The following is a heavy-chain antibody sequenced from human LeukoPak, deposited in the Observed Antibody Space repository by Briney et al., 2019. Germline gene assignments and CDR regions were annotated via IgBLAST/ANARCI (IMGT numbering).Heavy chain of an antibody. CDR1: GFTFSSYA. J-gene: IGHJ4*02. D-gene: IGHD2-15*01. V-gene: IGHV3-23*01. CDR2: ISGSGGST. CDR3: AKDSGYCSGGSCYEFPEDY. Sequence: GGSLRLSCAASGFTFSSYAMSWVRQAPGKGLEWVSAISGSGGSTYYADSVKGRFTISRDNSKNTLYLRMNSLRAEDTAVYYCAKDSGYCSGGSCYEFPEDYWGQGTLVTVSS.